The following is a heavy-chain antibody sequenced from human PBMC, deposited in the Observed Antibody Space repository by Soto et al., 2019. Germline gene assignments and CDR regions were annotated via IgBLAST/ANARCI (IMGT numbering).Heavy chain of an antibody. V-gene: IGHV4-34*01. D-gene: IGHD2-15*01. Sequence: QVQLQQWGAGLLKPSETLSLTCAVYGGSFSGYYWSWIRQPPGKGLEWIGEINHSGSTNYNPSLKSRVTISVDTSKNQFSLKLSSVTAADTAVYYCAREICSGGSCLDAFDIWRQGTMVTVSS. CDR3: AREICSGGSCLDAFDI. J-gene: IGHJ3*02. CDR1: GGSFSGYY. CDR2: INHSGST.